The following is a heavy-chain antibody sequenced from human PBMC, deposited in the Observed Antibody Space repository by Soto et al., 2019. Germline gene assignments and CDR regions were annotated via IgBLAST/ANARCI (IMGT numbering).Heavy chain of an antibody. J-gene: IGHJ4*02. CDR1: GGSISGYY. CDR2: IYYSGSS. V-gene: IGHV4-59*01. CDR3: ARARYDSSGYYYFDY. D-gene: IGHD3-22*01. Sequence: PSETLSLTCTVSGGSISGYYWSWIRQPPGKGLEWIGYIYYSGSSNYNPSLKSRVTIPLDTSKNQFSLRLRSVTAADTAVYYCARARYDSSGYYYFDYWSQGTLVTVSS.